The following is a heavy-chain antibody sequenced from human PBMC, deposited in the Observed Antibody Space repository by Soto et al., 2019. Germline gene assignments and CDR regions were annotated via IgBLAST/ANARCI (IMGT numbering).Heavy chain of an antibody. D-gene: IGHD3-10*01. CDR3: ARGPPWFGELLSNWFDP. V-gene: IGHV4-59*01. Sequence: PSETLSLTCTVSGGSISSYYWSWIRQPPGKGLEWIGYIYYSGSTNYNPSLKSRVTISVDTSKNQFSLKLSSVTAADTAVYYCARGPPWFGELLSNWFDPWGQGTLVTVSS. CDR2: IYYSGST. J-gene: IGHJ5*02. CDR1: GGSISSYY.